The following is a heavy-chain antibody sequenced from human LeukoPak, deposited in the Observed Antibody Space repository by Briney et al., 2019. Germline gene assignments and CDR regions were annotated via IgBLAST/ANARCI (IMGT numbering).Heavy chain of an antibody. CDR2: IKQDGSEK. CDR3: ARGSYYYPY. V-gene: IGHV3-7*04. J-gene: IGHJ4*02. D-gene: IGHD3-10*01. CDR1: GFTFSACW. Sequence: GGSLRLSCAASGFTFSACWMSWVRQAPGKGLEWVANIKQDGSEKYYVDSVKGRFTISRDNAKNSLYLQMNSMRAEDTAAYYCARGSYYYPYWGQGTLATVSS.